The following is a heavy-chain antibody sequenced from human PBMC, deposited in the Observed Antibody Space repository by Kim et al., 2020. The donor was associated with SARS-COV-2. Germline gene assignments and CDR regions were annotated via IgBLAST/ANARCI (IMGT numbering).Heavy chain of an antibody. J-gene: IGHJ4*02. CDR2: EGRTK. V-gene: IGHV3-15*01. D-gene: IGHD3-3*01. Sequence: EGRTKDYAAPVKGRSTISRDDSKNTLYLQMNSLKTEDTAVYYCTGGISDYWGQGTLVTVSS. CDR3: TGGISDY.